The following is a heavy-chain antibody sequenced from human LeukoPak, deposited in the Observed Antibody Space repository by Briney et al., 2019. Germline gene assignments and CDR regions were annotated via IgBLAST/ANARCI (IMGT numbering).Heavy chain of an antibody. J-gene: IGHJ4*02. CDR2: INPNSGGT. D-gene: IGHD3-16*02. CDR1: GYTFTGYY. CDR3: ARDTPDFYYDYVWGSYRFDY. V-gene: IGHV1-2*02. Sequence: ASVKVSCKASGYTFTGYYMHWVRQAPGQGLGWMGWINPNSGGTNYAQKFRGRVTMTRDTSISTAYMELSRLRSDDTAVYYCARDTPDFYYDYVWGSYRFDYWGQGTLVTVSS.